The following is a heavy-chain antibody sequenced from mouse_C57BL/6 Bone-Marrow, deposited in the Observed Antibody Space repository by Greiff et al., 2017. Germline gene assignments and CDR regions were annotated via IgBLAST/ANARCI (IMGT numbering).Heavy chain of an antibody. Sequence: QVQLQQPGAELVMPGASVKLSCKASGYTFTSYWMHWVRQTPGQGLEWIGEIDPSDSNTNYTHTFKGKFTLTIDKSNSTPYMQLSSLTSEDSAVYYCARWRDAVVAGDYCDYWGQGTTLTVSS. CDR3: ARWRDAVVAGDYCDY. D-gene: IGHD1-1*01. V-gene: IGHV1-69*01. J-gene: IGHJ2*01. CDR2: IDPSDSNT. CDR1: GYTFTSYW.